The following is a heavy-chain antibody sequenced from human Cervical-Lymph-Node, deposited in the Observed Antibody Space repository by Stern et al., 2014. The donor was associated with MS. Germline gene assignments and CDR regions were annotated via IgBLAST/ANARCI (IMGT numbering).Heavy chain of an antibody. CDR2: ILYDGNKK. Sequence: VQLLESGGGVVQPGRSLRLSCAASGFTFSNYGMHWVRQAPGKGLEWLAVILYDGNKKYYADSVKGRFTISRDNSKNTLFLQMSSLTAEDTALYYCARGNWNYEGMGYWGQGTLVTVPS. CDR1: GFTFSNYG. V-gene: IGHV3-33*01. CDR3: ARGNWNYEGMGY. J-gene: IGHJ4*02. D-gene: IGHD1-7*01.